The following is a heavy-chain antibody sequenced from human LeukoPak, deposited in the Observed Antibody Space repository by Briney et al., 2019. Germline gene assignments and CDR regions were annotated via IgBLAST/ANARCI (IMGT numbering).Heavy chain of an antibody. Sequence: GESPQISCKGSGYIFTNSWIAWVRQMPEKGLECMGIIYPGDSDTRYSPSFQGQVTISADKSISTAYLQWSSLKASDTAMYYCARQGYSDYGMDVWGQGTTVTVSS. CDR1: GYIFTNSW. V-gene: IGHV5-51*01. CDR2: IYPGDSDT. D-gene: IGHD1-1*01. CDR3: ARQGYSDYGMDV. J-gene: IGHJ6*02.